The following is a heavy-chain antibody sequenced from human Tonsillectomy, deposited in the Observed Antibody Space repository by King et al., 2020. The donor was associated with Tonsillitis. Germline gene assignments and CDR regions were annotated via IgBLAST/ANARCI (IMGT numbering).Heavy chain of an antibody. CDR3: ARDYGDYVWSISSFGIGMDV. D-gene: IGHD4-17*01. V-gene: IGHV4-39*07. CDR2: IYYSGST. CDR1: GGSISSSSYY. J-gene: IGHJ6*02. Sequence: LQLQESGPGLVKPSETLSLTCTVSGGSISSSSYYWGWIRQPPGKGLEWIGSIYYSGSTYYNPSLKSRVTISVDTSKNQFSLKLSSVTAADTAVYYCARDYGDYVWSISSFGIGMDVWGQGTTVTVSS.